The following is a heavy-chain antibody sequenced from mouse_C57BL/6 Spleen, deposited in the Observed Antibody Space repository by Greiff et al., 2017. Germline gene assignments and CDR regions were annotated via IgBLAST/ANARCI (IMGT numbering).Heavy chain of an antibody. D-gene: IGHD2-1*01. CDR1: GYSITSGYY. CDR2: ISYDGSN. J-gene: IGHJ3*01. Sequence: VQLQQSGPGLVKPSQSLSLTCSVTGYSITSGYYWNWIRQFPGNKLEWMGYISYDGSNNYNPSLKNRISITRDTSKNQFFLKLNSVTTEDTATYYCARESYGNYEAYWGQGTLVTVSA. V-gene: IGHV3-6*01. CDR3: ARESYGNYEAY.